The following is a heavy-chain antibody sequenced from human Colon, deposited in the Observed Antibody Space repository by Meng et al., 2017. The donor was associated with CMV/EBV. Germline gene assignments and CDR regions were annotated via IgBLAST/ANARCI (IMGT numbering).Heavy chain of an antibody. J-gene: IGHJ5*02. CDR3: ARHTTLDDWFDP. D-gene: IGHD1-1*01. CDR1: GFTFGDYA. V-gene: IGHV3-49*04. Sequence: SLRISCTASGFTFGDYAMSWVRQAPGKGLEWVGFIRSKAYGGTTEYAASVKGRFTISRYDSKSIAYLQWDSLKASDTATYYCARHTTLDDWFDPWGQGTMVTVSS. CDR2: IRSKAYGGTT.